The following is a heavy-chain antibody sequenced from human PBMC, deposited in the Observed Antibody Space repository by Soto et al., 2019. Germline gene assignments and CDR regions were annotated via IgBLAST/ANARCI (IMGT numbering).Heavy chain of an antibody. J-gene: IGHJ6*02. CDR2: TYYRSKWYN. D-gene: IGHD6-13*01. V-gene: IGHV6-1*01. CDR1: GDSVSSNSAA. CDR3: ARDTSSSSWTLFYYYGMDV. Sequence: QTLSLTCAISGDSVSSNSAAWNWIRQSPSRGLEWLGRTYYRSKWYNDYAVSVKSRITINPDTSKNQFSLQLNSVTPEDTAVYYCARDTSSSSWTLFYYYGMDVWGQGTTVTVSS.